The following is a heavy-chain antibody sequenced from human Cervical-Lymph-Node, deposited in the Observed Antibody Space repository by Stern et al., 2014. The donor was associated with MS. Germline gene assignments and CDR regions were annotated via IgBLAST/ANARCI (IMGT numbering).Heavy chain of an antibody. CDR3: TRFLQSGWSDLFDS. Sequence: VQLEESGGGLVQPGGSQRLSCVASGSTFSTSWMSWVRQAPGKGLEWVANIKRDGSETYYLDSVKGRFTISRDNAKSSLYLEMNSLRAEDTAVYYCTRFLQSGWSDLFDSWGRGTLVTVS. J-gene: IGHJ5*01. CDR2: IKRDGSET. V-gene: IGHV3-7*01. D-gene: IGHD6-19*01. CDR1: GSTFSTSW.